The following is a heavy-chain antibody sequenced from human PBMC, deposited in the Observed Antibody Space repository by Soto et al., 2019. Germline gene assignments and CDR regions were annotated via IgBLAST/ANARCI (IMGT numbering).Heavy chain of an antibody. CDR3: AKGKVAYDNSGLQYFYYFPMNV. J-gene: IGHJ6*02. CDR1: EFTFSSYA. Sequence: GGSLRLSCAASEFTFSSYAMNWVRQAPGKGLEWVSGLSGGGGTTYYAGCLKCRIRISRDNSKTTPYLQMNCLRVEDTAVYYCAKGKVAYDNSGLQYFYYFPMNVWGQGTTVTVSS. CDR2: LSGGGGTT. D-gene: IGHD3-22*01. V-gene: IGHV3-23*01.